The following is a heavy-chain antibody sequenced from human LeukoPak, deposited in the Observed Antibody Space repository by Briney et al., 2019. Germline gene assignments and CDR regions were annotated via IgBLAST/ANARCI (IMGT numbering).Heavy chain of an antibody. CDR1: GGSVSSGSYY. CDR3: ARLGGLPGFYYYYGMDV. V-gene: IGHV4-61*01. J-gene: IGHJ6*02. Sequence: PSETLSLTCTVSGGSVSSGSYYWSWIRQPPGKGLEWIGYIYYSGSTNYNPSLKSRVTISVDTSKNQFSLKLSSVTAADTAVYYCARLGGLPGFYYYYGMDVWGQGTTVTVSS. CDR2: IYYSGST. D-gene: IGHD3-3*01.